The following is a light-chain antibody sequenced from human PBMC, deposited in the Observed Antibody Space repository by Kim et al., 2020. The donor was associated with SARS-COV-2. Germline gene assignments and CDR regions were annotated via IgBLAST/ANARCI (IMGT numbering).Light chain of an antibody. V-gene: IGKV4-1*01. Sequence: DIVMTQSPDSLAVSLGERATINCKSSQSVLYSSNNKNYLAWYQQKPGQPPKLLIYWASTRESGVPDRFSGSGSGTDFTLTISSLQAEDVAVYYCQQYYSTPHTFGQGTKLEF. CDR2: WAS. CDR1: QSVLYSSNNKNY. CDR3: QQYYSTPHT. J-gene: IGKJ2*01.